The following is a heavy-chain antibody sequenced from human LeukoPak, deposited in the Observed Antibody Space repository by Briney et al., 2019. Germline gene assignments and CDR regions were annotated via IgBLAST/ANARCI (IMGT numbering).Heavy chain of an antibody. CDR3: AKDSAFYYIDA. D-gene: IGHD3-10*01. Sequence: GGSLRLSCAASGFTFNNYGMHWVRQAPGKGLEWVAFIRYNGNNQYYADSVKGRFTISRDNSKNTLYPQMNSLKGDDTAVYYCAKDSAFYYIDAWGKGTTVIISS. CDR2: IRYNGNNQ. J-gene: IGHJ6*03. V-gene: IGHV3-30*02. CDR1: GFTFNNYG.